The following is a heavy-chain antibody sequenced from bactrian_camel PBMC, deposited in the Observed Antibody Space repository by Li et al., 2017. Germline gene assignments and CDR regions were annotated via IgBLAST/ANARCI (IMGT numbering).Heavy chain of an antibody. Sequence: HVQLVESGGGSVQPGGSLTLSCAASGVTTGTVCMARFRQAVGKFREGIAHLESDGDEAYADSVKGRFTISKDNSKNTLYLHMNSLNTEDTAMYYCATSSRSDCTWKLVPSAYDNWGQGTQVTVS. D-gene: IGHD2*01. CDR1: GVTTGTVC. CDR3: ATSSRSDCTWKLVPSAYDN. V-gene: IGHV3S6*01. J-gene: IGHJ4*01. CDR2: LESDGDE.